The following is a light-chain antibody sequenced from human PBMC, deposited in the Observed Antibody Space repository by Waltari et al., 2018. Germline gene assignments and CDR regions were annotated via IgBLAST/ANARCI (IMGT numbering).Light chain of an antibody. CDR1: QSIGSS. CDR3: QQRINWPRT. CDR2: VAS. V-gene: IGKV3-11*01. Sequence: ETVLTQSPGTLALSPGERATLSCRASQSIGSSLAWYQHIPGQAPRLLFYVASNRATGIPARFSCSGSATDFTLTLSSLEPEDFAVYYCQQRINWPRTFGQGTKVEI. J-gene: IGKJ1*01.